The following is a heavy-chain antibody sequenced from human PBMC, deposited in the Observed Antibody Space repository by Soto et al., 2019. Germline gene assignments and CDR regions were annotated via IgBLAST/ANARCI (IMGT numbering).Heavy chain of an antibody. J-gene: IGHJ3*02. Sequence: SETLSLTCAVYGGSFSGYYWSWIRPPPGKGLEWIGEINHSGSTNYNPSLKSRVTISVDTSKNQFSLKLSSVTAADTAVYYCARRRGYYGSGKPNFFDIWGQGTMVTVSS. CDR2: INHSGST. CDR1: GGSFSGYY. D-gene: IGHD3-10*01. V-gene: IGHV4-34*01. CDR3: ARRRGYYGSGKPNFFDI.